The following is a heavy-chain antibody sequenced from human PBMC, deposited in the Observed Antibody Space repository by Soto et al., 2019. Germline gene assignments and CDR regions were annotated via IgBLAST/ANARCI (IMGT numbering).Heavy chain of an antibody. CDR1: GFTFSSYA. Sequence: EVQLLESGGDLVQPGGSLRLSCAASGFTFSSYAMSWVRQAPGKGLEWVSGISGSGATTFYADSVKGRFTISIDSSKNTLYLQMSSLRAEDTAVYYCAKAKVYTWNTGYFDYWGQGTLVTVSS. CDR2: ISGSGATT. CDR3: AKAKVYTWNTGYFDY. D-gene: IGHD1-20*01. J-gene: IGHJ4*02. V-gene: IGHV3-23*01.